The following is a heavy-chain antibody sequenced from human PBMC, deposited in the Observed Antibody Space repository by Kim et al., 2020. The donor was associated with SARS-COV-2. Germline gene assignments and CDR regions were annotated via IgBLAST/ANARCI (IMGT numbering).Heavy chain of an antibody. Sequence: ASVKVSCKASGYTFTNYYMHWVRQAPGQGLEWMAVISLSSGSTTYAQKLQGRVTVTWDTSTSTLYMELSNLISEDTAVYYCSRYPSFDYWGQGTLVTVSS. CDR1: GYTFTNYY. V-gene: IGHV1-46*04. J-gene: IGHJ4*02. CDR3: SRYPSFDY. CDR2: ISLSSGST.